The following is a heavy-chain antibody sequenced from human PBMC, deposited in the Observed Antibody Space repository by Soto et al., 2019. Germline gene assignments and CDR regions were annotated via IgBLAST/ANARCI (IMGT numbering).Heavy chain of an antibody. D-gene: IGHD2-2*01. CDR2: IIPIFGTA. J-gene: IGHJ3*02. CDR1: GGTFSSYA. CDR3: AREQRGAEAQYAFDI. Sequence: QVQLVQSGAEVKKPVSSGKVSCKASGGTFSSYAISWVRHAPGQGLEWMGGIIPIFGTANYAQKFQGRVTITADESTSTAYMELSSLRSEDTDVYYCAREQRGAEAQYAFDIWGQGTMVTVSS. V-gene: IGHV1-69*01.